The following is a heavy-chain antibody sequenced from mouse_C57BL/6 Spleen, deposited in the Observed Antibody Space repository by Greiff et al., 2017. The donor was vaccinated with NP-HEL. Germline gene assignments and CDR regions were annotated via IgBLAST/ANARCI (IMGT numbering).Heavy chain of an antibody. D-gene: IGHD1-1*01. J-gene: IGHJ2*01. V-gene: IGHV1-19*01. CDR3: ARAYYYGSSYDY. CDR2: INPYNGGT. CDR1: GYTFTDYY. Sequence: VQLQQSGPVLVKPGASVKMSCKASGYTFTDYYMNWVKQSHGKSLEWIGVINPYNGGTSYNQKFKGKATLTVDKSSITAYMELNSLTSEDSAVYYCARAYYYGSSYDYWGQGTTLTFSS.